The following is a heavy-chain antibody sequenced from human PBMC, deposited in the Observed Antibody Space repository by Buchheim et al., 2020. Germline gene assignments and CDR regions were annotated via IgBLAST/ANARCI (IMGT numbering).Heavy chain of an antibody. CDR2: INPSGGST. D-gene: IGHD2-15*01. V-gene: IGHV1-46*01. Sequence: QVQLVQSGAEVKKPGASVKVSCKASGYTFTSYYMHWVRQAPGQGLEWMGIINPSGGSTSYAQKFQGRVTMTRDTSTSTVYMELSRLRSEDTAVYYCARAYCSGGSCYSAAISYYYYGMDVWGRGTT. J-gene: IGHJ6*02. CDR3: ARAYCSGGSCYSAAISYYYYGMDV. CDR1: GYTFTSYY.